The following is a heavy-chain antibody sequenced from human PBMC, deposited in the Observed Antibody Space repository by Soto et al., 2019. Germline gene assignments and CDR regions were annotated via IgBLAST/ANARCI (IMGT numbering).Heavy chain of an antibody. CDR2: LYDSGSI. CDR1: GGSFSGYY. D-gene: IGHD2-15*01. V-gene: IGHV4-34*01. J-gene: IGHJ6*02. CDR3: AREVGYCSGGSCSYYYYGMDV. Sequence: SETLSLTCAVYGGSFSGYYCSWIRHPPGKGLEWIGELYDSGSINYNPSLKSRVTISVDTSKNQFSLKLSSVTAADTAVYYCAREVGYCSGGSCSYYYYGMDVWGQGTTVTVSS.